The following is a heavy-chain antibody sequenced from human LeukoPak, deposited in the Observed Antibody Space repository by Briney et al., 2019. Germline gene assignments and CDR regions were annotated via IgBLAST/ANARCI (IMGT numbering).Heavy chain of an antibody. V-gene: IGHV3-9*01. CDR1: GFTFDNYA. CDR3: AKGTTFDAFDI. CDR2: ISWNAGGI. D-gene: IGHD3-16*01. J-gene: IGHJ3*02. Sequence: GGSLRLSCAAAGFTFDNYAMHWVRQAPGKGLEWVSRISWNAGGIVYADSVKGRFTISRDNAKNSRYLQMNSLRAEDTALYYCAKGTTFDAFDIWGQGTMVTVSS.